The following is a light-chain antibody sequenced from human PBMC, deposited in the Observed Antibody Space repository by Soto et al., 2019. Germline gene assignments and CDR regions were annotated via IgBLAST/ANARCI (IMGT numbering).Light chain of an antibody. Sequence: DNKMTQSPSTLSASVGDRVTITCRASQSISSWLAWYQQKPGKAPKLLIYKASSLESGVPSRFSGGGSGTEFTLTISSLPPDEFATYYCQHLWTFGQGTKVDIK. CDR1: QSISSW. J-gene: IGKJ1*01. CDR2: KAS. CDR3: QHLWT. V-gene: IGKV1-5*03.